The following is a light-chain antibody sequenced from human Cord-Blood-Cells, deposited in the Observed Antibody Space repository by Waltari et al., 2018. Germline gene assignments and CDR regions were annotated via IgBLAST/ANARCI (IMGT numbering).Light chain of an antibody. CDR3: NSRDSSGNHPVV. CDR2: GKN. CDR1: SLRSYY. J-gene: IGLJ2*01. V-gene: IGLV3-19*01. Sequence: SSELTQDPAVSVALGQTVRITCQGDSLRSYYASWYQQKPGQAPVLVIYGKNNRPPGIPDRFSGSSSGNTASLTRTGAQAEDEADYYCNSRDSSGNHPVVFGGGTKLTVL.